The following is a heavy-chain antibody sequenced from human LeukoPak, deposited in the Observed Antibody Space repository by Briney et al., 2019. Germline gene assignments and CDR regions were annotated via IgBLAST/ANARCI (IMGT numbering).Heavy chain of an antibody. V-gene: IGHV4-39*02. J-gene: IGHJ4*02. CDR3: ARDKNYGSVFY. D-gene: IGHD3-10*01. CDR2: IYYSGST. CDR1: GGSISSSSYY. Sequence: SETLSLTCTVSGGSISSSSYYWGWIRQPPGKGLEWIGSIYYSGSTYYNPSLKSRVTISVDTSKNQFSLKLSSVTAADTAVYYCARDKNYGSVFYWGQGTLVTVSS.